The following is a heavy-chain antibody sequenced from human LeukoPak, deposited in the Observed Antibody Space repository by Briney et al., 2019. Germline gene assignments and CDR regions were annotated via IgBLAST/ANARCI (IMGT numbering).Heavy chain of an antibody. CDR3: ARESSGWYAGDWFDP. CDR1: GFLFSDFA. CDR2: IRSDGTIE. D-gene: IGHD6-19*01. Sequence: PGGSLRLSCAASGFLFSDFAMHWVRQAPGKGLEWVSFIRSDGTIEKYADSVRGRFAISRDTSKTTLYLQMNSLRAEDTAVYYCARESSGWYAGDWFDPWGQGTLVTVSS. J-gene: IGHJ5*02. V-gene: IGHV3-30*02.